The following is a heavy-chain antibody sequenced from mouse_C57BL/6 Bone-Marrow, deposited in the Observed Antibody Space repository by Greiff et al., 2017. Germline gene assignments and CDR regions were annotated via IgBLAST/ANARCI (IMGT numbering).Heavy chain of an antibody. Sequence: QVQLQQPGAELVKPGASVKLSCKASGYTFTSYWMHWVKQRPGQGLEWIGMIHPNSGSTNYNEKFKSKATLTVDKSSSTAYMQLSSLTSEDSAVYYCAGWGLRRGDYWGQGTTLTVSA. D-gene: IGHD2-13*01. J-gene: IGHJ2*01. V-gene: IGHV1-64*01. CDR2: IHPNSGST. CDR1: GYTFTSYW. CDR3: AGWGLRRGDY.